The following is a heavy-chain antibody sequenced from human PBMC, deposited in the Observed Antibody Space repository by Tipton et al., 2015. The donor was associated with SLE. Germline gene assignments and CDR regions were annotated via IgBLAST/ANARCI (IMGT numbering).Heavy chain of an antibody. CDR2: ISTYNGNT. Sequence: QLVQSGTEVKKPGASVKVSCKASGYTFTNYGITWVRQAPGQGLVWMGWISTYNGNTNYAQKFQGRVTMTTDTSTSTAYMELRSQGADDTAVYYCARDTRSYMFDIWGQGTVVTVSS. D-gene: IGHD3-10*01. CDR3: ARDTRSYMFDI. V-gene: IGHV1-18*01. CDR1: GYTFTNYG. J-gene: IGHJ3*02.